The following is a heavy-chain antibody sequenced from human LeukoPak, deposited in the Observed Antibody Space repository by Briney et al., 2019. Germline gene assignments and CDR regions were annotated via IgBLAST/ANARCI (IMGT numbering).Heavy chain of an antibody. CDR1: GFTLSSYG. V-gene: IGHV3-30*02. D-gene: IGHD3-9*01. CDR3: AKDRYYDILTGYIDY. CDR2: IRYDGSNK. Sequence: GGSLRLSCAASGFTLSSYGMHWVRQAPGKGLEWVAFIRYDGSNKYYADSVKGRFTISRDNSKNTLYLQMNSLRAEDTAVYYCAKDRYYDILTGYIDYWGQGTLVTVSS. J-gene: IGHJ4*02.